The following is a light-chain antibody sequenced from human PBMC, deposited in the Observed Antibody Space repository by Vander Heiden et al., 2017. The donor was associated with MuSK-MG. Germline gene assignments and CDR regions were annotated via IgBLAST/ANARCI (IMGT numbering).Light chain of an antibody. CDR1: QGNRNE. J-gene: IGKJ1*01. Sequence: AIQMNQSPSSLSASVGDRVTIACRASQGNRNELGWYQQKPGKAPKALIYAASNLQSGVPSRFSGSGSGTDFTLTISSLQPEDFATYYCRQDDTYPRTFGQGTKVEIK. V-gene: IGKV1-6*01. CDR3: RQDDTYPRT. CDR2: AAS.